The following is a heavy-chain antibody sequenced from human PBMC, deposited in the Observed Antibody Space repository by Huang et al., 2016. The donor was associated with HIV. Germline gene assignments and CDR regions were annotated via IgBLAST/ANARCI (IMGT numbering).Heavy chain of an antibody. Sequence: GFIFSDYAMHWVRRAPGKGLEWVAVISYDGDNKYYADSVKGRFTISRDNSNNTLYLHLNTLKAEDSAVYYCARDRLRLTVSGVCNYWGQGTLVTVSS. CDR3: ARDRLRLTVSGVCNY. CDR2: ISYDGDNK. J-gene: IGHJ4*02. V-gene: IGHV3-30-3*01. D-gene: IGHD3-3*01. CDR1: GFIFSDYA.